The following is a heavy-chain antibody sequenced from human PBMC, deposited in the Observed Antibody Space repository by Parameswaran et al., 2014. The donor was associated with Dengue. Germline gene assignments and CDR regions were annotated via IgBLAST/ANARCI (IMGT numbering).Heavy chain of an antibody. D-gene: IGHD1-26*01. CDR2: ISNIGYTS. V-gene: IGHV3-23*01. J-gene: IGHJ6*02. CDR3: ASAPYSRSLYYYSGFDV. Sequence: WIRQPPGKGLEWVASISNIGYTSNFGDSVRGRFIISRDNSKNTLYLQMNSLRVEDTAIYYCASAPYSRSLYYYSGFDVLGQGTTVTVSS.